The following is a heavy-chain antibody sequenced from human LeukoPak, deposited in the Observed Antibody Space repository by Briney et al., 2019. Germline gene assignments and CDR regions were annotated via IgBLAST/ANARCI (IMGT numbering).Heavy chain of an antibody. CDR2: INGDALTA. CDR3: AKGLHGVSFSFDY. J-gene: IGHJ4*02. V-gene: IGHV3-43*02. CDR1: GFTLGDYS. Sequence: GGSLRLSCAASGFTLGDYSMHWVRQTPGKGLEWVSLINGDALTAHYGASVRGRFTISRNNSKNSLYLQMNGLRTEDTAFYYCAKGLHGVSFSFDYWGRGTLVTVSS. D-gene: IGHD5-24*01.